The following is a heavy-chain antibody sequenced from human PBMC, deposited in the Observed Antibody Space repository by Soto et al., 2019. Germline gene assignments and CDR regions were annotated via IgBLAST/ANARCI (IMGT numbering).Heavy chain of an antibody. V-gene: IGHV4-30-2*01. CDR3: ARGDTNSYSGDWFHP. CDR2: IYESGTT. CDR1: GGSITSGGFS. J-gene: IGHJ5*02. Sequence: PSETLSLTCAVSGGSITSGGFSWSWLRQPPGKGLEWIGFIYESGTTYYNPYLRSRISISLDRSKNQFSLNMNSATAADTGVYFCARGDTNSYSGDWFHPRGHGTLVT. D-gene: IGHD1-26*01.